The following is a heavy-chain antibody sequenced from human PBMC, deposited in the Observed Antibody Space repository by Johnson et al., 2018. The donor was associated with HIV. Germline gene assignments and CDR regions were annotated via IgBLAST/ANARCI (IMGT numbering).Heavy chain of an antibody. V-gene: IGHV3-15*01. CDR2: IKSKTDGGTT. CDR1: GFTFSNAW. D-gene: IGHD6-13*01. J-gene: IGHJ3*02. CDR3: TTGTIAAAGLDAFDI. Sequence: EVQLVESGGGLVQPGGSLRLSCAASGFTFSNAWMSWVRQAPGKGLEWVGRIKSKTDGGTTDYAAPVKGRFTISRDDSKNTLYLQMNSLKTEDTAVYYCTTGTIAAAGLDAFDIWGQGTMVTVSS.